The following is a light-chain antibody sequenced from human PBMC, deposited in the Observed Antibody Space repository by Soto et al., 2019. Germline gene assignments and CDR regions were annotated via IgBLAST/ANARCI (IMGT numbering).Light chain of an antibody. J-gene: IGKJ2*01. CDR3: HQHAYSPLT. V-gene: IGKV3-20*01. CDR1: QSVGNNY. Sequence: EIVLTQSPGTLSLSPGERATLSCRASQSVGNNYLAWHQQKPGQAPRLLIYTASFRATGIPDRFSGSGSGTDFTLTVSRLEPEDSAMYYCHQHAYSPLTFGQGTSLEI. CDR2: TAS.